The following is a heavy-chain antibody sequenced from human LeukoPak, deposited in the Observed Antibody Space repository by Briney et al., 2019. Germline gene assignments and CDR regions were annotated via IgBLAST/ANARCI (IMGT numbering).Heavy chain of an antibody. J-gene: IGHJ4*02. V-gene: IGHV3-33*01. CDR1: GFTFSGYG. CDR2: IWYDGSNK. CDR3: ARGPTTVRFDY. D-gene: IGHD4-17*01. Sequence: GGSLRLSCAASGFTFSGYGMHWVRQAPGKGLEWVAVIWYDGSNKYYADSVKGRFTISRDNSRNTLYLQMNSLRAEDTAVYYCARGPTTVRFDYWGQGTLVTVSS.